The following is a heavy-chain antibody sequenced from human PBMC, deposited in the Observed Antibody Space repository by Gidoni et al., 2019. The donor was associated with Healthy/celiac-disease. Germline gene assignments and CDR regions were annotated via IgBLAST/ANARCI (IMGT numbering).Heavy chain of an antibody. V-gene: IGHV3-21*01. J-gene: IGHJ3*02. D-gene: IGHD1-26*01. Sequence: EVQLVESGGGLVKPGGSLRLSCAASGFTFSSYSMNWVRQAPGKGLEWVSSISSSSSYIYYADSVKGRFTISRDNAKNSLYLQMNSLRAEDTAVYYCARVSKWELGFDIWGQGTMVTVSS. CDR2: ISSSSSYI. CDR1: GFTFSSYS. CDR3: ARVSKWELGFDI.